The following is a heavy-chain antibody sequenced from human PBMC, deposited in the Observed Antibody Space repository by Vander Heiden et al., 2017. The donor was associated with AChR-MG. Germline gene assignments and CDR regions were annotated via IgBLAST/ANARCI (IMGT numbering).Heavy chain of an antibody. J-gene: IGHJ6*02. CDR1: GGSISSYY. CDR3: ARVGSYCSGGSCYSSYYYGMDV. Sequence: QVQLQESGPGLVKPSETLSLTCTVSGGSISSYYWSWIRQPPGKGLEWIGYIYYSGSTNYNPSLKSRVTISVDTSKNQFSLKLSSVTAADTAVYYCARVGSYCSGGSCYSSYYYGMDVWGQGTTVTVSS. CDR2: IYYSGST. V-gene: IGHV4-59*01. D-gene: IGHD2-15*01.